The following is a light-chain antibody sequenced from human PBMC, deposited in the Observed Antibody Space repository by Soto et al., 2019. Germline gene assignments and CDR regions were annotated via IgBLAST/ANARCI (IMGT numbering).Light chain of an antibody. Sequence: QSVLTQPASVSGSPGQSITISCTGTSSDVGAYSYVSWYQQHPGEAPKLIIYDIINRPSGVSPRFSGSKSGNTASLAISGLQAEDEADYYCSSYTSAITVIFGGGTKLTVL. CDR1: SSDVGAYSY. V-gene: IGLV2-14*03. CDR3: SSYTSAITVI. CDR2: DII. J-gene: IGLJ2*01.